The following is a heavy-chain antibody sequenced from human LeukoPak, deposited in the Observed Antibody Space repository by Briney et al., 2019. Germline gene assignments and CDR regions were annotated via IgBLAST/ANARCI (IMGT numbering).Heavy chain of an antibody. J-gene: IGHJ3*02. CDR1: GITFSTYG. Sequence: GSLRLSCSASGITFSTYGMSWVRQPPGEGLEWVSSIYNTGATHYAESVKGRFTISRDNSKNTLFLQMNSLRAEDMAVYYCARIEWERLGRAFDIWGQGTMVTVSS. V-gene: IGHV3-23*05. D-gene: IGHD1-26*01. CDR2: IYNTGAT. CDR3: ARIEWERLGRAFDI.